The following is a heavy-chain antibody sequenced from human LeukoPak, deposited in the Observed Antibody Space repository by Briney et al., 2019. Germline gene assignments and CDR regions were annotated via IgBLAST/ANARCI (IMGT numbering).Heavy chain of an antibody. CDR2: ISAYNGKT. D-gene: IGHD6-13*01. CDR3: ARDGKQLLGFDY. J-gene: IGHJ4*02. Sequence: SAVKVSCQASVYTFTSYGISGVRQAPGQGRAGMGWISAYNGKTHHAQNFQGRVTMTTDTSTSTAYMELRSLRSDDTAVYYCARDGKQLLGFDYWGQGTLVTVSS. V-gene: IGHV1-18*01. CDR1: VYTFTSYG.